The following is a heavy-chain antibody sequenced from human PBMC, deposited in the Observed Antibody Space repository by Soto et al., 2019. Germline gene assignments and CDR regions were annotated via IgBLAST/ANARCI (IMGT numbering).Heavy chain of an antibody. D-gene: IGHD2-2*01. Sequence: VKVSCKTSGYTFSNYGITWVRQAPGQPLEWLGWISLYSDGTNYAQKFQGRVSMTTDTSTTTAYMELRSLRSDDTAVYYCARVVPGAEAWFGPWGQGTLLTVSS. J-gene: IGHJ5*02. CDR3: ARVVPGAEAWFGP. CDR2: ISLYSDGT. CDR1: GYTFSNYG. V-gene: IGHV1-18*01.